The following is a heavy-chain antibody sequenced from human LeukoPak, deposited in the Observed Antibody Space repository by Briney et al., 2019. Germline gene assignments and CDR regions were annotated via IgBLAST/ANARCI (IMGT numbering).Heavy chain of an antibody. CDR2: IDYSGIT. D-gene: IGHD5-24*01. V-gene: IGHV4-38-2*02. CDR1: GYSISNFYY. Sequence: SETLSLTCTVSGYSISNFYYWGWIRQPPGKGLEWISSIDYSGITYYHPSLKSRVTMSVDTSKNQFSLMLTSMTAADTAVYYCAREDAEQMDNSFDIWGQGTMVTVSS. CDR3: AREDAEQMDNSFDI. J-gene: IGHJ3*02.